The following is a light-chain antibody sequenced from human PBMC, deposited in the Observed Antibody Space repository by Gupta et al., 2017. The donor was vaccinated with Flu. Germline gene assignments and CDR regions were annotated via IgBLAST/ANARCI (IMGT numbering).Light chain of an antibody. J-gene: IGLJ2*01. V-gene: IGLV3-1*01. Sequence: SYALTQPPSVSVSAGQTASISCSGHELGDKYTFWNQQKAGQSPVVVIYQDSKRPSGIPERFSGSSSGNTATLTIGGTQTMDEADYYCQAWDSTIVVFGGGTKLTVL. CDR2: QDS. CDR1: ELGDKY. CDR3: QAWDSTIVV.